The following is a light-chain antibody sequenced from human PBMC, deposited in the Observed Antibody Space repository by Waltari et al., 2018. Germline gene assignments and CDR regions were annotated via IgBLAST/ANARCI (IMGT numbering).Light chain of an antibody. CDR3: QQYKIWPQT. CDR1: ENVAGN. Sequence: EIVMTQSPATLSVSPGDTATLSCRASENVAGNLAWYQQRAGQAPRLLIYGTVTRATGIPARFSGSASGTEVTLTISSLQSEDFAVYHCQQYKIWPQTFGQGTKVEIK. J-gene: IGKJ1*01. V-gene: IGKV3-15*01. CDR2: GTV.